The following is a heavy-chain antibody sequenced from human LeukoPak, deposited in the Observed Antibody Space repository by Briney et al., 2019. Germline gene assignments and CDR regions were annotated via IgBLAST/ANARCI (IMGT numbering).Heavy chain of an antibody. D-gene: IGHD2-2*01. CDR2: INQAGRT. Sequence: PSETLSLTCAVPGGSFSDFYCSSVPQPPAKVLEWIGEINQAGRTRYNPSLKRRVTISLDTSQNQFTLTLNSVTAADKAVYFCARLPSPLIVVPPAMSTSTQTVWFGPWGQGTLVTVSS. J-gene: IGHJ5*02. CDR1: GGSFSDFY. CDR3: ARLPSPLIVVPPAMSTSTQTVWFGP. V-gene: IGHV4-34*01.